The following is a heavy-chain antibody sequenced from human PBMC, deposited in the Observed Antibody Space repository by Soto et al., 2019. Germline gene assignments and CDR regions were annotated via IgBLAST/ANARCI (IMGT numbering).Heavy chain of an antibody. CDR2: IYYSGST. D-gene: IGHD6-19*01. J-gene: IGHJ5*02. CDR3: ARHGIAVAGYPYNWFDP. Sequence: QLQLQESGPGLVKPSETLSLTCTVSGGSISSSSYYWGWIRQPPGKGLEWIGSIYYSGSTYYNPSLKSRVTRSVDTSKNQFSLKLSSVTAADTAVYYCARHGIAVAGYPYNWFDPWGQGTLVTVSS. CDR1: GGSISSSSYY. V-gene: IGHV4-39*01.